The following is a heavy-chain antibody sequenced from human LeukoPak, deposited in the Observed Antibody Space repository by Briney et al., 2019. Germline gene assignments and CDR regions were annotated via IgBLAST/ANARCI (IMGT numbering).Heavy chain of an antibody. D-gene: IGHD3-22*01. CDR2: IYYSGRT. J-gene: IGHJ4*02. Sequence: SETLSLTCTVSSDSIRSSYWSWVRQPPGKGVEWIGYIYYSGRTSYNTSLRRGGTILVEKSKNQFSLSLSSVTAADTAIYYCARVTPLYDHYYFDWWGQEALVTVSS. CDR1: SDSIRSSY. V-gene: IGHV4-59*01. CDR3: ARVTPLYDHYYFDW.